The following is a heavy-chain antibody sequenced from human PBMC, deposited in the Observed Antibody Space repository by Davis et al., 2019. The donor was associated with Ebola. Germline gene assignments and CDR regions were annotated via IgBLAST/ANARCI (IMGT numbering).Heavy chain of an antibody. Sequence: PSETLSLTCTVSGGSLSPYYWSWIRQSPGKGLGWIGYVEYNGRTEYIPSLNSRITISVDTSKSQVSLKLRSVTAADSAVYSCARGVYGAYFDYWGQGILVTVSS. CDR2: VEYNGRT. CDR1: GGSLSPYY. V-gene: IGHV4-59*01. D-gene: IGHD4-17*01. J-gene: IGHJ4*02. CDR3: ARGVYGAYFDY.